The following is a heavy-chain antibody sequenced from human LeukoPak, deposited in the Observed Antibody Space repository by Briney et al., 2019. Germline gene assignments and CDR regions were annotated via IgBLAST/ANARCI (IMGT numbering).Heavy chain of an antibody. CDR2: ISSSGNTI. CDR3: ARLRGYSYGYGDY. J-gene: IGHJ4*02. CDR1: GFTFSSYS. Sequence: GGSLRLSCAASGFTFSSYSMKWVRQAPGKGLEWVSYISSSGNTIDYADSVKGRFTISRDNAKNSLNLQMVSLRAEDTAVYYCARLRGYSYGYGDYWGQGTLVTVSS. V-gene: IGHV3-48*04. D-gene: IGHD5-18*01.